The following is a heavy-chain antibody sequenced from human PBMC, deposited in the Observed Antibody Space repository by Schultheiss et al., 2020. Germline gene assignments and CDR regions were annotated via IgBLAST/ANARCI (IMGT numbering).Heavy chain of an antibody. CDR2: IYYSGST. V-gene: IGHV4-34*01. CDR1: GGSFSGYY. J-gene: IGHJ6*02. CDR3: ARETIVVVGRPADYYYYGMDV. D-gene: IGHD2-2*01. Sequence: SETLSLTCAVYGGSFSGYYWSWIRQPPGKGLEWIGYIYYSGSTYYNPSLKSRVTISVDTSKNQFSLKLSSVTAADTAVYYCARETIVVVGRPADYYYYGMDVWGQGTTVTVSS.